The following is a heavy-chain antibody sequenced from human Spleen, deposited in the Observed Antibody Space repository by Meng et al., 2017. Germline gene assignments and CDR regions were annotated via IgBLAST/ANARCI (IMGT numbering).Heavy chain of an antibody. D-gene: IGHD3-10*01. Sequence: QAQVHESGQGLVKPSQTLSLTCTVSCGSINSHTYYWTWIRQHPGKGLEWIGYISYSGSSYYNPSLKSRVAMSVDTSKNQFSLKLSSVTAADTAVYYCARRGGFYYGSGIGDIWGQGTMVTVSS. CDR1: CGSINSHTYY. J-gene: IGHJ3*02. CDR3: ARRGGFYYGSGIGDI. CDR2: ISYSGSS. V-gene: IGHV4-31*03.